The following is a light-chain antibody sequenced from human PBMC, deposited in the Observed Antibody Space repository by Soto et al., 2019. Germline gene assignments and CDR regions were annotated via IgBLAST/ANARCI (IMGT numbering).Light chain of an antibody. J-gene: IGKJ1*01. V-gene: IGKV1-5*01. CDR2: DAS. CDR1: QSISSW. Sequence: DIQMTQSPSTLSASVGDRVTITCRASQSISSWLAWYQQKPGIAPKLLIYDASSLESGVPSRFSGGGSGTEFTLTISSLQPDDFATYYCQQYNSYSTFGQGTKVEIK. CDR3: QQYNSYST.